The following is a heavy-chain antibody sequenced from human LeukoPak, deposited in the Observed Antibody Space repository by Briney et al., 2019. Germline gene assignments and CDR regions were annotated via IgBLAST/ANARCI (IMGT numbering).Heavy chain of an antibody. CDR1: GFTFSSYS. Sequence: GGSLRLSCAASGFTFSSYSMNWVRQAPGKGLEWFASISSSSRYIYYADSVKARFTISRDNAKNSLYLQMNSLRAEDTAVYYCARDSGRVFFDYWGQGTLVTVSS. CDR2: ISSSSRYI. CDR3: ARDSGRVFFDY. D-gene: IGHD3-10*01. J-gene: IGHJ4*02. V-gene: IGHV3-21*01.